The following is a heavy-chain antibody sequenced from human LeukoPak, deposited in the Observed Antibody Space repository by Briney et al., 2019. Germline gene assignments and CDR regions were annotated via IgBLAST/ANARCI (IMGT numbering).Heavy chain of an antibody. Sequence: ASVKVSCKASGYTFTSYGISWVRQAPGQGLEWMGWISAYNGNTNYAQKLQGRVTMTTDTSTSTAYMELRSLRSDDTAVYYCARSPMSPGAEYFQHWGQGTLVTVSS. V-gene: IGHV1-18*04. CDR2: ISAYNGNT. CDR3: ARSPMSPGAEYFQH. CDR1: GYTFTSYG. J-gene: IGHJ1*01. D-gene: IGHD3-10*02.